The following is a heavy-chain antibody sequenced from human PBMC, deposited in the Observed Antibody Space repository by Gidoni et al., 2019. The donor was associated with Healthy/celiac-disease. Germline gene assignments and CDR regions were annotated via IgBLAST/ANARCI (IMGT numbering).Heavy chain of an antibody. Sequence: QLQLQESGPGLVKPSETLSLTCTVSGGSISSSSYYWGWIRQPPGKGLEWIGSIYYRGSTYYNPSLQRRVTISVDTSKNQFSLKLSSVTAADTAVYYCARSYIVVVVAATMDSWFDPWGQGTLVTVSS. D-gene: IGHD2-15*01. CDR2: IYYRGST. CDR1: GGSISSSSYY. J-gene: IGHJ5*02. V-gene: IGHV4-39*07. CDR3: ARSYIVVVVAATMDSWFDP.